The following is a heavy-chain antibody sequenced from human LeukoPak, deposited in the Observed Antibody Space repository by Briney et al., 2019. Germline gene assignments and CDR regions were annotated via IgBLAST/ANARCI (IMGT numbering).Heavy chain of an antibody. D-gene: IGHD2/OR15-2a*01. CDR3: VKANIIPTAGP. V-gene: IGHV1-2*02. Sequence: GASVKVSCKASGYIFTGYYMHWVRQAPGQGLEWMGWINPNSGATNYAQKFQGRVTMTRDTSISTAYLELSRLRSDDTAVYYCVKANIIPTAGPWGQGTLVTVSS. CDR1: GYIFTGYY. CDR2: INPNSGAT. J-gene: IGHJ5*02.